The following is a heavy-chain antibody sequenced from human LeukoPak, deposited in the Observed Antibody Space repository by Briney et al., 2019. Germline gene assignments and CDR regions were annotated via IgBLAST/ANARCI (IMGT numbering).Heavy chain of an antibody. J-gene: IGHJ4*02. CDR1: GYTFTSYG. D-gene: IGHD3-3*01. CDR3: ARVITIFGVVTEGYYFDY. Sequence: ASVKASCKASGYTFTSYGISWVRQAPGQGLEWMGWISAYNGNTNYAQKLQGRVTMTTDASTSTAYMELSSLRSEDTAVYYCARVITIFGVVTEGYYFDYWGQGTLVTVSS. V-gene: IGHV1-18*01. CDR2: ISAYNGNT.